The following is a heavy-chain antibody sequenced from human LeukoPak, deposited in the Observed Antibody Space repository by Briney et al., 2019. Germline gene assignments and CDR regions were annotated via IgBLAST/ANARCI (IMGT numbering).Heavy chain of an antibody. CDR1: GGSISSYY. V-gene: IGHV4-59*08. CDR2: IYYSGST. D-gene: IGHD3-22*01. J-gene: IGHJ4*02. Sequence: SETLSLTCTASGGSISSYYWSWIRQPPGKGLEWIGYIYYSGSTNYNPSLKSRVTISVDTSKNQFSLKLSSVTAADTAVYYCAGPIVATTLRRGYYDSSGYLPRYWGQGTLVTVSS. CDR3: AGPIVATTLRRGYYDSSGYLPRY.